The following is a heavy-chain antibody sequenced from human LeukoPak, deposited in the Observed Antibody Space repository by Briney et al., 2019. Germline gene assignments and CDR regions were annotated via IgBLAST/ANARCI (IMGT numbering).Heavy chain of an antibody. J-gene: IGHJ4*02. Sequence: PGGSLRLSCAASGFTFDNYAMSWVRQAPGQGLEWVSSISDSGAGTYFADSVKGWFIISRDNSKNTLYLQMSSLRADDTAVYYCAKRQRITLFGVNTDYFDYWGQGTLVTVSS. D-gene: IGHD3-3*01. CDR2: ISDSGAGT. V-gene: IGHV3-23*01. CDR3: AKRQRITLFGVNTDYFDY. CDR1: GFTFDNYA.